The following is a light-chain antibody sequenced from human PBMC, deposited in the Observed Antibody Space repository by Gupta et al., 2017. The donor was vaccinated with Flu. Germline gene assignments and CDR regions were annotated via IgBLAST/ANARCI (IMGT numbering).Light chain of an antibody. J-gene: IGKJ4*01. CDR2: KAS. CDR3: QQDNSSLFT. Sequence: EVRVILTRPASQSSSSWLDWYQQEAGKVPKPLIYKASSLESGVPARFSGSGSGTDFTLTISSLQPDDVAVYYCQQDNSSLFTFGGGTKVEIK. CDR1: QSSSSW. V-gene: IGKV1-5*03.